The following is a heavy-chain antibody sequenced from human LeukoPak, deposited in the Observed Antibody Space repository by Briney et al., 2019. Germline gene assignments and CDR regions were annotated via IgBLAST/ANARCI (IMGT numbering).Heavy chain of an antibody. V-gene: IGHV3-21*01. Sequence: GGSLRLSCAASGFTFSSYGMNWVRQAPGKGLEWVSSISSSSYIYYADSVKGRFTISRDNAKNSLYLQMNSLRAEDTAVYYCAREYSSSWGTFDYWGQGTLVTVSS. CDR3: AREYSSSWGTFDY. CDR2: ISSSSYI. J-gene: IGHJ4*02. D-gene: IGHD6-13*01. CDR1: GFTFSSYG.